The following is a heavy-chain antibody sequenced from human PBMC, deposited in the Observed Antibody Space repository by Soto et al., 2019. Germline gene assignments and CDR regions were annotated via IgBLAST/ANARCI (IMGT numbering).Heavy chain of an antibody. CDR3: ASSSLYGMDV. CDR2: IHYSGAT. J-gene: IGHJ6*04. Sequence: SETLSLTCTVSGGYLSSGSSYWGWIRQPPGKGLEWIGSIHYSGATYNNPSLESRAAIFVDTSKNRFSLKLSSVSAADTAVYYSASSSLYGMDVWGEGTTVTVSP. CDR1: GGYLSSGSSY. V-gene: IGHV4-39*01.